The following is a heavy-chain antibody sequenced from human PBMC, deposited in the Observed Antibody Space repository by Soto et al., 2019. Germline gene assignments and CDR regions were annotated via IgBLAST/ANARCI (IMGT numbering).Heavy chain of an antibody. D-gene: IGHD2-15*01. CDR1: GGSFTGYY. Sequence: QVQLQQWGAGLLKPSETLSLTCAVNGGSFTGYYWSWVRQPPGKGLEWIGEIKDGGSTNYSSSLRSRVTISADTSKKQFSLKVTSVTAADTAVYYCARGQEGVVATHWDQGTLVTVSS. CDR2: IKDGGST. V-gene: IGHV4-34*01. J-gene: IGHJ4*02. CDR3: ARGQEGVVATH.